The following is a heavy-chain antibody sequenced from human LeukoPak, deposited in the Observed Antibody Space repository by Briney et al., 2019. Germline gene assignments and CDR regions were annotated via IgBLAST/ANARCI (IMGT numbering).Heavy chain of an antibody. CDR3: ARYSGSYHTYFDS. CDR1: GYTFSSYY. V-gene: IGHV1-46*01. D-gene: IGHD1-26*01. CDR2: INPSGGIT. J-gene: IGHJ4*03. Sequence: ASVKVSCKASGYTFSSYYIHWVRQAPGQGLEWMGIINPSGGITTYAQKFEGRVTMTRDTSTSTVDMKLSRLRSEDTAVYYCARYSGSYHTYFDSWGQGTMVTVSS.